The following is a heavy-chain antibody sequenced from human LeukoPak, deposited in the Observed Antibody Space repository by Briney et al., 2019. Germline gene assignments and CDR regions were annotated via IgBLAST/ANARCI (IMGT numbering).Heavy chain of an antibody. D-gene: IGHD3-10*01. CDR2: IGVSAYNT. V-gene: IGHV3-23*01. CDR1: GFTFSNYA. CDR3: ASGITDAFDI. Sequence: GGSLRLSCAASGFTFSNYAMAWVRQAPRKGLEWVSGIGVSAYNTYHADSVKGRFTISRDNSKNTLFLQMSSLRAEDTALYYCASGITDAFDIWGQGTMVTVSS. J-gene: IGHJ3*02.